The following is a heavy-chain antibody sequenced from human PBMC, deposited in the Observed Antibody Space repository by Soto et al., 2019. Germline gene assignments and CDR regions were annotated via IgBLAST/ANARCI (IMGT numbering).Heavy chain of an antibody. V-gene: IGHV4-39*01. CDR1: GGSISSSSYY. D-gene: IGHD3-22*01. J-gene: IGHJ6*02. CDR2: IYYSGST. Sequence: QLQLQESGPGLVKPSETLSLTCTVSGGSISSSSYYWGWIRQPPGKGLEWIGSIYYSGSTYYNPSLKSRVTISVDTSKNQFSLKLSSVTAADTAVYYCARPFLSYYDIGMDVWGQGTTVTVSS. CDR3: ARPFLSYYDIGMDV.